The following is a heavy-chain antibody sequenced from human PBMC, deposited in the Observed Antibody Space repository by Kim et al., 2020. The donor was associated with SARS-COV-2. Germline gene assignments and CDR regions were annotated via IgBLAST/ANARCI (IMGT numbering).Heavy chain of an antibody. D-gene: IGHD3-3*02. CDR3: ARDRHGNISGMDV. V-gene: IGHV3-66*01. J-gene: IGHJ6*02. CDR2: IYPGGNT. CDR1: MFTVSSNY. Sequence: GGSLRLSCAASMFTVSSNYIRWVRQAPGKGLEWVSVIYPGGNTYYSDSVRGRFTISRDNSKNAVFLQLKNLRVEDTAVYYCARDRHGNISGMDVWGQGTTVTVSS.